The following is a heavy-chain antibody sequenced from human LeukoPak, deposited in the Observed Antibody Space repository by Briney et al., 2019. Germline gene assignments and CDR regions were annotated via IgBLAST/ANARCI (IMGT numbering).Heavy chain of an antibody. Sequence: GGSLRLSCAASGFTFSSYAMDWVRQAPGKGLEWVAVIWYDGSNKYYADSVKGRFTISRDNSMNTLYLQMNSLRAEDTAVYYCAAGVGYWGQGTLVTVSS. D-gene: IGHD1-26*01. CDR1: GFTFSSYA. J-gene: IGHJ4*02. V-gene: IGHV3-33*01. CDR2: IWYDGSNK. CDR3: AAGVGY.